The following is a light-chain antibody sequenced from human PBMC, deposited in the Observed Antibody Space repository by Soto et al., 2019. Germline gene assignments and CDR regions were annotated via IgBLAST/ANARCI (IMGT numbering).Light chain of an antibody. CDR1: QDITNY. CDR2: DAS. V-gene: IGKV1-33*01. CDR3: QHYDHLPIT. Sequence: DMHMSQSPSSLSASLGDGVTITSQASQDITNYLNWYQQKPGRAPRLLLYDASSLETGVPSRFSGSGSGTDFTLTISSLQPEDVATYYCQHYDHLPITFGQGTRLEIK. J-gene: IGKJ5*01.